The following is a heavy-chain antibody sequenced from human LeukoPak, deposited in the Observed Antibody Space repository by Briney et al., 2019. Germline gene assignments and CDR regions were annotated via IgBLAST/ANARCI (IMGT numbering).Heavy chain of an antibody. V-gene: IGHV1-2*02. CDR3: APTAEAYTSWWEV. J-gene: IGHJ4*02. Sequence: ASVKVSCKASGYKFTDDYMHWVRQAPGQGLEFMGWINPDSGFTNYAQKFKGGVTMTRDTSISTAYLEVRSLTSDDTAVYYCAPTAEAYTSWWEVWGQGTLVTVSS. D-gene: IGHD3-16*01. CDR1: GYKFTDDY. CDR2: INPDSGFT.